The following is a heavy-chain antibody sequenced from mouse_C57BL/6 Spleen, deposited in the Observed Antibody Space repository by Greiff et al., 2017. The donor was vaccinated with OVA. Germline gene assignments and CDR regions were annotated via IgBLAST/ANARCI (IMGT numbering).Heavy chain of an antibody. J-gene: IGHJ4*01. V-gene: IGHV1-64*01. CDR2: IHPNSGST. CDR1: GYTFTSYW. D-gene: IGHD2-5*01. Sequence: QVQLQQPGAELVKPGASVKLSCKASGYTFTSYWMHWGKQRPGQGLEWIGMIHPNSGSTNYNEKFKSKATLTVDKSSSTAYMQLSSLTSEDSAVYYCARSVAYYSNYVNAMDYWGQGTSVTVSS. CDR3: ARSVAYYSNYVNAMDY.